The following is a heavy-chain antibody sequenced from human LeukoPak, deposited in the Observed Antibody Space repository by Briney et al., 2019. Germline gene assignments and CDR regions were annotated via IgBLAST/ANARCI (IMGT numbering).Heavy chain of an antibody. CDR1: GDSISSGDYY. J-gene: IGHJ5*02. CDR3: ARGWSTSLTVRSRAYSSSSSWFDP. Sequence: SETLSLTCTVSGDSISSGDYYWNWIRQPPGKGLEWIGYIYYSGSTYYNPSLKSRVTISLDTSKNQFSLKLSSVTAADTAVYYCARGWSTSLTVRSRAYSSSSSWFDPWGQGTLVTVSS. D-gene: IGHD6-6*01. V-gene: IGHV4-30-4*01. CDR2: IYYSGST.